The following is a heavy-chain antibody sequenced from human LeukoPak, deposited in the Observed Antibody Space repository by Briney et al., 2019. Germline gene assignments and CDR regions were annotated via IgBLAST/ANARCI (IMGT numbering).Heavy chain of an antibody. D-gene: IGHD2-2*02. CDR1: GFTFSNYA. J-gene: IGHJ3*01. CDR3: ARGYCNSNTCYIAFDV. CDR2: ISSSGTTI. Sequence: GGSLRLSCAASGFTFSNYAISWVRQAPGKGLEWVSYISSSGTTIYYADSVKGRFTISRDNPKNSLYLQMNSLRAEDTAVYYCARGYCNSNTCYIAFDVWGQGTMVTVSS. V-gene: IGHV3-48*01.